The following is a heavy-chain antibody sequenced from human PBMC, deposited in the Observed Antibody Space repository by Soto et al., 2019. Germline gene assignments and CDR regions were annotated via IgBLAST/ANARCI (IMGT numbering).Heavy chain of an antibody. CDR1: GYTFSNYG. J-gene: IGHJ4*02. V-gene: IGHV1-18*01. CDR3: AGDVNGEAGGGY. Sequence: QVQLVQSGAEVRKPGASVKVSCKASGYTFSNYGIFWVRQAPGQGLEWMGCIYPYNGNTHYAQKIQCRVTLTTATPTSTAYMDLRSLTSDDTAIYYCAGDVNGEAGGGYWGQGNLVTVSS. CDR2: IYPYNGNT. D-gene: IGHD2-8*01.